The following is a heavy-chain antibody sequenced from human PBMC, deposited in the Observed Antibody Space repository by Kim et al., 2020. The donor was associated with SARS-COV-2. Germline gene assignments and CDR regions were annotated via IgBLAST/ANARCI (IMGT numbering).Heavy chain of an antibody. J-gene: IGHJ6*02. CDR1: GGSFSGYY. CDR3: ARVRSSRFIIFYYYGMDV. D-gene: IGHD6-13*01. V-gene: IGHV4-34*01. Sequence: SETLSLTCAVYGGSFSGYYWSWIRQPPGKGLEWIGEINHSGSTNYNPSLKIRVTISVDTSKNPFSLKLSSVTAADTAVYYCARVRSSRFIIFYYYGMDVWGQGTTVTVSS. CDR2: INHSGST.